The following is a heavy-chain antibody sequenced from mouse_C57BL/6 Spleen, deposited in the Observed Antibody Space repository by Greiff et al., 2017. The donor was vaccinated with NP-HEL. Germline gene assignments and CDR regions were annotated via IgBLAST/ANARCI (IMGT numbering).Heavy chain of an antibody. D-gene: IGHD1-1*01. Sequence: QVQLQQSGPELVKPGASVKLSCKASGYTFTSYDINWVKQRPGQGLEWIGWIYPRAGSTKYNEKFKGKATLTVDTSSSTAYMELHSLTSEDSAVYFCARPSTTVVARDPFAYWGQGTLVTVSA. CDR3: ARPSTTVVARDPFAY. CDR1: GYTFTSYD. J-gene: IGHJ3*01. CDR2: IYPRAGST. V-gene: IGHV1-85*01.